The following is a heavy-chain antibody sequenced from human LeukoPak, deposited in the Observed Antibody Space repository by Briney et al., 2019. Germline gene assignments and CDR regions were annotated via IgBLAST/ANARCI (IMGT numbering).Heavy chain of an antibody. CDR2: ISAYNGNT. V-gene: IGHV1-18*01. CDR3: ARAPDDGSVPSGWYRLLNYYYYYGMDV. J-gene: IGHJ6*02. CDR1: VHTFTSYG. D-gene: IGHD6-19*01. Sequence: ASVKVSCKASVHTFTSYGISWVRQAPGQGLEWMGWISAYNGNTNYAQKLQGRVTMTTDTSTSTAYMELRSLRSDDTAVYYCARAPDDGSVPSGWYRLLNYYYYYGMDVWGQGTTVTVSS.